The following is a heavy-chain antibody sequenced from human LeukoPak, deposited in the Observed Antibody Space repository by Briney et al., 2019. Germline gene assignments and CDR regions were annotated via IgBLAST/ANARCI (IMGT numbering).Heavy chain of an antibody. CDR3: ARDWAGEGSSNQLDY. CDR1: GYTFTSYG. Sequence: ASVKVSCKTSGYTFTSYGISWVRQAPGQGLEWMGWISTYNGNTNYAQKLQGRVTVTTDTSTSTAYMELRSLRSDDTAVYYCARDWAGEGSSNQLDYWGQGTLVTVSS. V-gene: IGHV1-18*01. D-gene: IGHD2-2*01. CDR2: ISTYNGNT. J-gene: IGHJ4*02.